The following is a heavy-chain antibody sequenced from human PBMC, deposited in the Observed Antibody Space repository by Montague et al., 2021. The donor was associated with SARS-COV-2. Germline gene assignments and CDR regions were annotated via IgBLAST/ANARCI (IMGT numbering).Heavy chain of an antibody. CDR1: GGSISSGSYY. Sequence: TLSLTCTVSGGSISSGSYYWSWIRQPAGKGLEWIGRIYTSGSTNYNPSLKSRVTISVDTSKNQFSLKLSSMTAADTAVYYCARDRPPVATTFYYYYYGMDVWGQGTTVTVSS. CDR2: IYTSGST. V-gene: IGHV4-61*02. CDR3: ARDRPPVATTFYYYYYGMDV. J-gene: IGHJ6*02. D-gene: IGHD5-12*01.